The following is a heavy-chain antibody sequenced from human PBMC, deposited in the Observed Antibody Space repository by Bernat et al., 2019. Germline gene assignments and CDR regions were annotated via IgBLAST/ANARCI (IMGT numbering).Heavy chain of an antibody. J-gene: IGHJ6*02. Sequence: EVQLVESGGGLVQPGGSLRLSCAASGLTFSSYSLNWVRQAPGKGLEWVSYISRSGSTIYYADSVKGRFTISRDNAKNSLYLQTNSLRDEDTAVYYCARDFAWFGRTEDYYYGMDVWGQGTTVTVSS. CDR2: ISRSGSTI. CDR3: ARDFAWFGRTEDYYYGMDV. CDR1: GLTFSSYS. V-gene: IGHV3-48*02. D-gene: IGHD3-10*01.